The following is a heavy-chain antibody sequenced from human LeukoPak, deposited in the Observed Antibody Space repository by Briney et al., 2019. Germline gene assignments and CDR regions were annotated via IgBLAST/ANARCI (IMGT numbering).Heavy chain of an antibody. J-gene: IGHJ4*02. CDR1: GFTVSSND. CDR3: AKEGATTSFDY. V-gene: IGHV3-53*01. D-gene: IGHD1-26*01. CDR2: IYSGGRT. Sequence: GGSLRLSCAASGFTVSSNDMSWVRQAPGKGLEWVSVIYSGGRTYYADSVKGRFTISRDNSKNTVYLQMNSLRAEDTAVYYCAKEGATTSFDYWGPGTLVTVSS.